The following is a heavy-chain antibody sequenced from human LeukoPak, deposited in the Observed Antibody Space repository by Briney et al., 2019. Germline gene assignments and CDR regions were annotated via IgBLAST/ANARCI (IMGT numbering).Heavy chain of an antibody. V-gene: IGHV1-69*13. D-gene: IGHD3-22*01. Sequence: GASVKVSCKASGGTFSTYAISWVRQAPGQGLEWMGGITPMFGTANYAQKFQGRVTITADDSTSTAYMELSSLRSEDTAVYYCVRDGSYYDSSGYYYLYWGRGTLVTVSS. CDR3: VRDGSYYDSSGYYYLY. CDR1: GGTFSTYA. CDR2: ITPMFGTA. J-gene: IGHJ4*02.